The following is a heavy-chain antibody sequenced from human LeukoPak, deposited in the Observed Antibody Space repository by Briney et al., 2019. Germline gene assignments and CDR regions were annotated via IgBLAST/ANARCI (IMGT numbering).Heavy chain of an antibody. CDR2: ISSRSRYI. CDR3: ARDIDCTVIKCYRGDDGFDL. D-gene: IGHD2-8*02. V-gene: IGHV3-21*01. CDR1: GFTFSNHW. J-gene: IGHJ3*01. Sequence: GGSLRLSCAASGFTFSNHWMIWVRQAPGKGLEWVASISSRSRYIYYADSTKGRFTISRDNAKNSVFLEMNSLRVEDTAVYYCARDIDCTVIKCYRGDDGFDLWGQGTMVTVSS.